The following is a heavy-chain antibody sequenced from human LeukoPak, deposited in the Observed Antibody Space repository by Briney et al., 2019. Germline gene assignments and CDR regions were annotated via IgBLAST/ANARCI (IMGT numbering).Heavy chain of an antibody. Sequence: ASVKVSCKASGYIFTTHAMHWLRQAPGQRPEWMGWINAGSGYTKYSQKFQGRVTISRDTSASTVYMELRSLGSEDTAVYYCARASSGSLSTWFGELFDWYDPWGQGTLVTVSS. CDR1: GYIFTTHA. CDR3: ARASSGSLSTWFGELFDWYDP. J-gene: IGHJ5*02. CDR2: INAGSGYT. V-gene: IGHV1-3*01. D-gene: IGHD3-10*01.